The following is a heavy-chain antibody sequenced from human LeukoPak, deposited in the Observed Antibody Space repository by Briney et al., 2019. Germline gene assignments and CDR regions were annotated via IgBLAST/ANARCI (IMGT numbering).Heavy chain of an antibody. D-gene: IGHD4-17*01. CDR2: ISSSSSYI. CDR3: ARDSYGDYERYYYGMDV. Sequence: GGSLRLSCAASGFTFSSYSMNWVRQAPGKGLEWVSSISSSSSYIYYADSVKGRFTISRDNAKNSLYLQMNSLRAEDTAAYYCARDSYGDYERYYYGMDVWGQGTTVTVSS. CDR1: GFTFSSYS. J-gene: IGHJ6*02. V-gene: IGHV3-21*01.